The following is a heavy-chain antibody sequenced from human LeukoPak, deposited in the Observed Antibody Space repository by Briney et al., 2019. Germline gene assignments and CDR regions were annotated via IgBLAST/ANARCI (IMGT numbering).Heavy chain of an antibody. D-gene: IGHD2-21*02. J-gene: IGHJ2*01. CDR3: AAAMTEYWYLDL. CDR2: VVNSGSNT. V-gene: IGHV3-23*05. CDR1: GFTFSTYA. Sequence: PGGSLRLSCAASGFTFSTYAMSWVRQAPGKGLEWVPGVVNSGSNTYYVDSVKGRFTISRDNSKNMLWLQMNSLRAEDTAVYYCAAAMTEYWYLDLWGRGTLVTVSS.